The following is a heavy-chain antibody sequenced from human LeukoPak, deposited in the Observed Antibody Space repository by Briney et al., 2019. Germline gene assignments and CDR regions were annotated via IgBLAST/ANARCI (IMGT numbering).Heavy chain of an antibody. CDR1: GFTFRDHY. CDR2: ISPSGSSI. CDR3: ARGHYGMDV. J-gene: IGHJ6*02. Sequence: PGGSLRLSCAASGFTFRDHYTSWIRQAPGKGLEWISYISPSGSSIYYADSVKGRFTISRDNAKNSLNLQMNSLRAEDTAMYYCARGHYGMDVWGQGTTVTVSS. V-gene: IGHV3-11*01.